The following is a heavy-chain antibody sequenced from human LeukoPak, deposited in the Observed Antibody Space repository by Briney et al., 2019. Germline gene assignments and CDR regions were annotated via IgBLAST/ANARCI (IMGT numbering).Heavy chain of an antibody. CDR1: GYTFTGYY. J-gene: IGHJ4*02. D-gene: IGHD3-9*01. V-gene: IGHV1-18*04. Sequence: GASVKVSCKASGYTFTGYYMHWVRQAPEQGLEWMGWISAYNGNTNYAQKLQGRVTMTTDTSTSTAYMELRSLRSDDAAVYYCARAGTYYDILTDLLAEYYFDYWGQGTLVTVSS. CDR2: ISAYNGNT. CDR3: ARAGTYYDILTDLLAEYYFDY.